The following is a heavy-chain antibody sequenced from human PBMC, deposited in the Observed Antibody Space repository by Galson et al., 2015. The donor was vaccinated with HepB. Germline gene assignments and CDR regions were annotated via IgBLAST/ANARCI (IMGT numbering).Heavy chain of an antibody. V-gene: IGHV3-7*03. J-gene: IGHJ4*02. CDR2: IKQDGGET. Sequence: SLRLSCAASGFSFSTYWMTWVRQAPGKGLEWVANIKQDGGETYYLDSVKGRFTISRDNAKSSVYLQMNSLRAEDTAVYYCARISLWWGQGTLVTVSS. D-gene: IGHD2-21*01. CDR1: GFSFSTYW. CDR3: ARISLW.